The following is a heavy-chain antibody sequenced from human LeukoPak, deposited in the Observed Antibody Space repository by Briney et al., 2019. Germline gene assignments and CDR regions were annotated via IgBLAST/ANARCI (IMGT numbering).Heavy chain of an antibody. Sequence: GGSLRLSCAASGFTFSIYGMNWVRQAPGKGLEWVSYISSTSSTIYYADSVKGRFTISRDNAKNSLYLKMNSLRAEDTAVYYCARGRTGTMFDWGQGTLVTVS. J-gene: IGHJ4*02. CDR2: ISSTSSTI. CDR3: ARGRTGTMFD. D-gene: IGHD1-7*01. CDR1: GFTFSIYG. V-gene: IGHV3-48*01.